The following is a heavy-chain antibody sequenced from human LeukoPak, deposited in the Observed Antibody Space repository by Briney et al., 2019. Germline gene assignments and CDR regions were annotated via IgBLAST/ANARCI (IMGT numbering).Heavy chain of an antibody. CDR2: ILLIFGNA. V-gene: IGHV1-69*05. J-gene: IGHJ5*02. CDR1: GGTFSSYA. Sequence: GSSVKVSRKASGGTFSSYAISWVRQAPGQGLEGMGGILLIFGNANYEQKFQRRGTITTEESTSTAYMALSSLRADDTAAYYCARGRRYRCSPRGRDWFDPWGQGTLVTVSS. D-gene: IGHD4/OR15-4a*01. CDR3: ARGRRYRCSPRGRDWFDP.